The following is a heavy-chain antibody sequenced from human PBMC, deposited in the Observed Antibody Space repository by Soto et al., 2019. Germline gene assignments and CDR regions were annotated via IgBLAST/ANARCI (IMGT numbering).Heavy chain of an antibody. J-gene: IGHJ5*02. V-gene: IGHV4-59*01. D-gene: IGHD2-21*02. Sequence: QVQLQESGPGLVKPSETLSLTCTVSGGSISSYYWSWIRQPPGKGLEWIGYIYYSGSTNYNPSLKSRVTISVDTSKNQFSLKLSSVTAADTAVYYCARDCGGDWYNWFDPWGQGALVTVSS. CDR2: IYYSGST. CDR1: GGSISSYY. CDR3: ARDCGGDWYNWFDP.